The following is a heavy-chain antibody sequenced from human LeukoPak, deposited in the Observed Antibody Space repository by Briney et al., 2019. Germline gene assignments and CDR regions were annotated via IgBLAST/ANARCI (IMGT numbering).Heavy chain of an antibody. Sequence: PGGSLRLSCAASGFTFSTYWMSWVRQAPGKGLEWVANIVQDGSEKFYVDSVKGRFTISRDNAKNSLSLQMNSLRAEDTAVYYCAREASDAFDIWGQGTMVTVSS. CDR2: IVQDGSEK. CDR3: AREASDAFDI. J-gene: IGHJ3*02. V-gene: IGHV3-7*01. CDR1: GFTFSTYW.